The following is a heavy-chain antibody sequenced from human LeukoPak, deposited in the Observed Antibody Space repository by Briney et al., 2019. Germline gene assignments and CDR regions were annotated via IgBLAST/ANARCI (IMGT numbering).Heavy chain of an antibody. D-gene: IGHD2-15*01. Sequence: PSETLSITCTVSGGSISSGSYYWGWIRQPPGKGLESIGSIYYTGSTYYNPSLKSRVTISVDTSKNQFSLKLSSVTAADTAVYYCARQAAYCSSGSCYPNWFDPWGQGTLVTVSS. CDR3: ARQAAYCSSGSCYPNWFDP. V-gene: IGHV4-39*01. CDR1: GGSISSGSYY. CDR2: IYYTGST. J-gene: IGHJ5*02.